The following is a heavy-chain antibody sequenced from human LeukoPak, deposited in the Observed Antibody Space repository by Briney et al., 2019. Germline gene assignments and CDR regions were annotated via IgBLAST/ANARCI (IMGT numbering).Heavy chain of an antibody. D-gene: IGHD6-13*01. CDR3: ARDKGSSWSDAFDI. Sequence: GGSMRLSCAASGLTVSSNYMTWVRQAPGKGLEWVSVISIPGSITYADSVKGRFTTSRDNSKNTLYLQMNSLRADDTAVYYCARDKGSSWSDAFDIWGQGTMVTVSS. CDR2: ISIPGSI. V-gene: IGHV3-53*01. J-gene: IGHJ3*02. CDR1: GLTVSSNY.